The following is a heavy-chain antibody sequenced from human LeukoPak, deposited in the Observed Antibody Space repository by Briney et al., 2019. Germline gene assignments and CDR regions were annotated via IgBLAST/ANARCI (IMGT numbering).Heavy chain of an antibody. Sequence: SETLSLTCTVSGASISTYYWSWIRQPPGKGLEWIGYIYDSGSTNYNPSLKSRVTISSDMPKNQFSLKVSSVTAADTVIYYCARDYGVGGYYFDSWGQGTLVTVSS. V-gene: IGHV4-59*01. J-gene: IGHJ4*02. D-gene: IGHD3-22*01. CDR3: ARDYGVGGYYFDS. CDR1: GASISTYY. CDR2: IYDSGST.